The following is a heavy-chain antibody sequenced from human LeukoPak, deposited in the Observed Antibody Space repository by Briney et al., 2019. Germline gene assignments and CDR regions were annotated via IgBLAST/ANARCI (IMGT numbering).Heavy chain of an antibody. J-gene: IGHJ4*02. CDR1: GFTFSSYA. CDR3: ARERRLYCSSTSCYEDFDY. CDR2: INSDGSNT. Sequence: GGSLRLSCAASGFTFSSYAMSWVRQAPGKGLVRVSRINSDGSNTRNADSVKGRFTISRDNAKNTLYLQMNSLRAEDTAVYYCARERRLYCSSTSCYEDFDYWGQGTLVTVSS. D-gene: IGHD2-2*01. V-gene: IGHV3-74*01.